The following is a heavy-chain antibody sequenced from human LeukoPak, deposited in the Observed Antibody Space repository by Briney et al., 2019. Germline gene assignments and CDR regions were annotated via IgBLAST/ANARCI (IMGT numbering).Heavy chain of an antibody. J-gene: IGHJ4*02. CDR2: ISAYNGNT. CDR1: GYTFTSYG. Sequence: ASVKVSCKASGYTFTSYGISGVRQAPGQGLEWMGWISAYNGNTNYAQKLQGRVTMTTDTSTSTAYMELRSLRSDDTAVYYCASNPHYGGNLPYYFDYWGQGTLVTVSS. V-gene: IGHV1-18*01. D-gene: IGHD4-23*01. CDR3: ASNPHYGGNLPYYFDY.